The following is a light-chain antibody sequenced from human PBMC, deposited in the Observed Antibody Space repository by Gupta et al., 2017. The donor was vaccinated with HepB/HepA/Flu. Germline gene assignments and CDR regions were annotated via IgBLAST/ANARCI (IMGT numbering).Light chain of an antibody. J-gene: IGLJ2*01. Sequence: SSQLTQPRSLSVSPGQTASITCPGDKLGDKYACWYQQKPGQSPVLVIYQDSKRPSGIPERFSGSNSGNTATLTISGTQAWDEADYYCQAWTSSPLVFGGGTKLTVL. CDR3: QAWTSSPLV. V-gene: IGLV3-1*01. CDR2: QDS. CDR1: KLGDKY.